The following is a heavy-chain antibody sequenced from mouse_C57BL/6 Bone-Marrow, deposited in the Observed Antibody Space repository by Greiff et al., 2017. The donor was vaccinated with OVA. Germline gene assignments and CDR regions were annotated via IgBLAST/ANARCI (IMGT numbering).Heavy chain of an antibody. Sequence: QVQLQQPGAELVMPGASVKLSCQASGYTFTSYWMHWVKQRPGQGLEWIGEIDPSDSYTYYNQKFKGKSTLTVAKSSSTAYMQLSSLTSEDSAFYYCASEPIYYYGSSYVGLDYWGQGTTLTVSS. V-gene: IGHV1-69*01. D-gene: IGHD1-1*01. CDR1: GYTFTSYW. CDR3: ASEPIYYYGSSYVGLDY. J-gene: IGHJ2*01. CDR2: IDPSDSYT.